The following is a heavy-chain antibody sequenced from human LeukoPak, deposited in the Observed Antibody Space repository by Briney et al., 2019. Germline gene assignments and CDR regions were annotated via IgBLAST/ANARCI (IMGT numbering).Heavy chain of an antibody. CDR2: IYYSGST. J-gene: IGHJ5*02. V-gene: IGHV4-59*01. CDR3: ARDSPNHWFDP. CDR1: GGSLSSYY. Sequence: SETLSLTCTVSGGSLSSYYRSWIRQPPGKGLEWIGNIYYSGSTNYNPSLKSRVTISVDTSKNQFSLELSSVTAADTAVYYCARDSPNHWFDPWGQGTLVTVSS.